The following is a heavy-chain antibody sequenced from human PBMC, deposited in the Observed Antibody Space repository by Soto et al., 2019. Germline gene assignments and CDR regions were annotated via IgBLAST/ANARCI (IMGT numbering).Heavy chain of an antibody. D-gene: IGHD7-27*01. V-gene: IGHV4-31*03. CDR3: ARGSGP. CDR1: GGSISSGEFY. J-gene: IGHJ5*02. Sequence: LSLTCTVSGGSISSGEFYWSWIRQHPGKGLEYIGYIHHSGSTYYNPSLRSRVTILVDTSKNQFSLEVTSVTAADTAVYYCARGSGPWGQGTLVTVSS. CDR2: IHHSGST.